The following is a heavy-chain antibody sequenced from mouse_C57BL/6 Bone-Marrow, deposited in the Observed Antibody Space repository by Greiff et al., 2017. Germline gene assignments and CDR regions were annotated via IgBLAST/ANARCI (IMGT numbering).Heavy chain of an antibody. Sequence: QVQLQQPGAELARPGASVKLSCKASGYTFTSYGISWVKQSTGQGLEWIGEIYPRSGNTYYNEKFKGKATLTADKSSSTAYMELRSLTSEDSAVYFCARRGLLRPRDYWGQGTSVTVSS. CDR1: GYTFTSYG. CDR3: ARRGLLRPRDY. J-gene: IGHJ4*01. V-gene: IGHV1-81*01. D-gene: IGHD1-2*01. CDR2: IYPRSGNT.